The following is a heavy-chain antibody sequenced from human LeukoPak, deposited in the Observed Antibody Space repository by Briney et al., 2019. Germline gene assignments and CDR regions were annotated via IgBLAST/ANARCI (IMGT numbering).Heavy chain of an antibody. V-gene: IGHV3-23*01. J-gene: IGHJ4*02. CDR3: AKGSYTAAIDY. D-gene: IGHD3-10*01. Sequence: GGSLRLSCAASGFTFSSYPMSWVRQAPGKGLEWVSTISGSGGTTYYADSVKGRFTISRDNSKKTLYLQMNSLRAEDTAVYYCAKGSYTAAIDYWGQGTLVTVSS. CDR1: GFTFSSYP. CDR2: ISGSGGTT.